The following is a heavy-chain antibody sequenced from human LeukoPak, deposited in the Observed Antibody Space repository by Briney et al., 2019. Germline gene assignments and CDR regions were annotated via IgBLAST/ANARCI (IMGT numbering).Heavy chain of an antibody. CDR3: ARDRVRGSSNPYFDY. CDR2: IYYSGST. Sequence: PSETLSLTCTVSGGSISSSSYYWGWIRQPPGKGLEWIGSIYYSGSTNYNPSLKSRVTISIDTSKNQFSLKLSSVTAADTAVYYCARDRVRGSSNPYFDYWGQGTLVTVSS. CDR1: GGSISSSSYY. V-gene: IGHV4-39*07. J-gene: IGHJ4*02. D-gene: IGHD1-26*01.